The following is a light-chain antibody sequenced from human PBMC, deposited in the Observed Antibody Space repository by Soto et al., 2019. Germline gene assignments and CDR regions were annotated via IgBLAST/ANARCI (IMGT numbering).Light chain of an antibody. Sequence: QSALTQPASVSGSPGQSITISCTGTSNDIGPYNYVSWYQQHPGKAPRLLIYDVTNRPSGVSDRFSGSKSGRTASLTISGLQAEDEADYSCSSYTSIIAVVFGGGTKVTVL. CDR2: DVT. CDR1: SNDIGPYNY. V-gene: IGLV2-14*03. J-gene: IGLJ2*01. CDR3: SSYTSIIAVV.